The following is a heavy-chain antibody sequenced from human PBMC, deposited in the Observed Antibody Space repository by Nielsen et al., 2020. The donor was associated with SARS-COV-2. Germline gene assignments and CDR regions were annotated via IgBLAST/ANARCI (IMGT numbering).Heavy chain of an antibody. CDR3: AREYYDYVWGSYRRYDY. V-gene: IGHV1-18*01. CDR2: ISAYNDNT. D-gene: IGHD3-16*02. Sequence: ASVKVSCKASGYTFTSYGISWVRQAPGQGLEWMGWISAYNDNTNYAQKLQGRVTMTTDTSTSTAYMELRSLRSDDTAVYYCAREYYDYVWGSYRRYDYWGQGTLVTVSS. CDR1: GYTFTSYG. J-gene: IGHJ4*02.